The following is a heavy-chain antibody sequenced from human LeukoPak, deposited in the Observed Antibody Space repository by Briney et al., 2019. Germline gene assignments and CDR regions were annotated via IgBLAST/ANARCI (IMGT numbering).Heavy chain of an antibody. V-gene: IGHV4-31*11. J-gene: IGHJ4*02. CDR1: GVSFSGYY. CDR2: IYYSGST. Sequence: SETLSLTCAVYGVSFSGYYWSWIRQHPGKGLEWIGYIYYSGSTYYNPSLKSRVTISVDTSKNQFSLKLSSVTAADTAVYYCARGPTYDYFDYWGQGTLVTVSS. CDR3: ARGPTYDYFDY.